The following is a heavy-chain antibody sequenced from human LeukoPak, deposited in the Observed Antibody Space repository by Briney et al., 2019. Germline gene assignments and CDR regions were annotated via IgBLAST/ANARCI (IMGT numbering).Heavy chain of an antibody. CDR1: GFTFSSYA. V-gene: IGHV3-30*04. D-gene: IGHD3-22*01. CDR2: ISYDGSNK. CDR3: ARDGHYYDSSGYYSLDY. Sequence: GRSLRLSCAASGFTFSSYAMHWVRQAPGKGLEWVAVISYDGSNKYYADSVKGRFTISRDNSKNTLCLQMNSLRAEDTAVYYCARDGHYYDSSGYYSLDYWGQGTLVTVSS. J-gene: IGHJ4*02.